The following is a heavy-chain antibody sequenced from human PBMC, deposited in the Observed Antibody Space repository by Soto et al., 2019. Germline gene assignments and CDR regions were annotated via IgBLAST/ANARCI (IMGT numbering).Heavy chain of an antibody. V-gene: IGHV3-23*01. CDR1: GFTFSSYA. Sequence: GGSLRLSCAASGFTFSSYAMSWVRQAPGKGLEWVSAISGSGGSTYYADSVKGRFTISRDNSKNTLYLQMNSLRAEDTAVYYCVTRFGELYYFDYWGQGTLVTVSS. D-gene: IGHD3-10*01. CDR2: ISGSGGST. J-gene: IGHJ4*02. CDR3: VTRFGELYYFDY.